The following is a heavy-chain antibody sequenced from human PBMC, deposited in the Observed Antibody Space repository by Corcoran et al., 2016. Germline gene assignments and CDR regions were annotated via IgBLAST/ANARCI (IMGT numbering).Heavy chain of an antibody. D-gene: IGHD6-19*01. CDR1: GGSISSYY. V-gene: IGHV4-59*01. CDR3: ARVLKGGSGMFDY. Sequence: QVQLQESGPGLVKPSETLSLTCTVSGGSISSYYWSWIRQPPGKGLEWIGYIYYSGSTNYNPSLKSRVTIEVDTSKNQFSLKLSSVTAAETAVYYCARVLKGGSGMFDYWGQGTLVTVSS. J-gene: IGHJ4*02. CDR2: IYYSGST.